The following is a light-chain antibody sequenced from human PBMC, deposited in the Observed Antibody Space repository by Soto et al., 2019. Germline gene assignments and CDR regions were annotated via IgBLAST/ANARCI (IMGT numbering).Light chain of an antibody. V-gene: IGLV6-57*04. CDR2: EDN. J-gene: IGLJ2*01. Sequence: NFMLTQPHSVSESPGKTVTISCTRSSGSIASNYVQWYQQRPGSAPTTVIYEDNQRPSGVPYRFSGSIDSSSNSASLTISRLKTEDEADYYCQSYDSSNVVFGGGTKVTVL. CDR1: SGSIASNY. CDR3: QSYDSSNVV.